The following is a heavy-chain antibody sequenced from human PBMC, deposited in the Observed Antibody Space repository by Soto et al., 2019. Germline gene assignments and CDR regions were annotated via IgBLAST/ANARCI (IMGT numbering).Heavy chain of an antibody. CDR3: ARDFEY. CDR1: GCTFSTYV. J-gene: IGHJ4*02. V-gene: IGHV3-74*01. Sequence: GVSLRLSCAASGCTFSTYVMNWVRQAPGRGLEWVSRINSDGSSTNYADSVKGRVTISRDNAKNMLYLQMNSLRAEDTAVYYCARDFEYWGQGTLVTVSS. CDR2: INSDGSST.